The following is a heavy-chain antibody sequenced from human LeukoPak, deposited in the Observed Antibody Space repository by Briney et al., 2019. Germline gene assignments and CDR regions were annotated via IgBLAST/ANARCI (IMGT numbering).Heavy chain of an antibody. D-gene: IGHD3-22*01. CDR2: IYTSGST. Sequence: SETLSLTCTVSGGSISSYYWSWIRQPAGKGLEWIGRIYTSGSTNYNPSLKSRVTTSVDTSKNQFSLKLSSVTAADTAVYYCAREITMIVSDDAFDIWGQGTMVTVSS. CDR3: AREITMIVSDDAFDI. V-gene: IGHV4-4*07. J-gene: IGHJ3*02. CDR1: GGSISSYY.